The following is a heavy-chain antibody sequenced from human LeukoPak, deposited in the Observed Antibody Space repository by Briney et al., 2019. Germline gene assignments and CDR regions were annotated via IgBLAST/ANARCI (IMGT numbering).Heavy chain of an antibody. Sequence: SVKVSCKASGGTFSSYAIIWVRQAPGQGLEWMGRIIPILGIANYAQKFQGRVTITADKSTSTAYMELSSLRSEDTAVYYCARVSRIVGANYYYYGMDVWGQGTTVTVSS. CDR1: GGTFSSYA. J-gene: IGHJ6*02. D-gene: IGHD1-26*01. V-gene: IGHV1-69*04. CDR2: IIPILGIA. CDR3: ARVSRIVGANYYYYGMDV.